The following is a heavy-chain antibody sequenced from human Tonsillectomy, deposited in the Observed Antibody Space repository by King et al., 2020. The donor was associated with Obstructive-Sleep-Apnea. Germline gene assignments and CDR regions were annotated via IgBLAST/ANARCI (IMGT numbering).Heavy chain of an antibody. CDR1: GGSISSSSYY. V-gene: IGHV4-39*07. J-gene: IGHJ3*02. Sequence: QLQESGPGLVKPSETLSLTCTVSGGSISSSSYYWGWSRQPPGKGVEWIESVYYTGGTNHNPSLKSRVTISVDTSKNQFSLKLSSVTAADTAVYYCASVRYSYGYLSAFDIWGQGTMVTVSS. CDR3: ASVRYSYGYLSAFDI. CDR2: VYYTGGT. D-gene: IGHD5-18*01.